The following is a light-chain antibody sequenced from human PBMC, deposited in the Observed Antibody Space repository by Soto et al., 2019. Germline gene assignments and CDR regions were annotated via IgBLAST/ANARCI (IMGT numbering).Light chain of an antibody. Sequence: DIQMTQSPSTLSASIGDRVTITCRASQSITTFLAWYQQKPGKAPQILIYDASKLEPGVPSRLSGGGSGTEFTLTISSLQPDDFATYYCQQYSTYPLTFXGGTKVDSK. V-gene: IGKV1-5*01. CDR3: QQYSTYPLT. J-gene: IGKJ4*01. CDR2: DAS. CDR1: QSITTF.